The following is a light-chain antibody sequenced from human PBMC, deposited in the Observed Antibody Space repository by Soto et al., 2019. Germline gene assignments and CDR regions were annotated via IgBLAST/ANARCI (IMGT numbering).Light chain of an antibody. CDR1: QSISSNY. J-gene: IGKJ3*01. CDR2: SAS. Sequence: EIVLTQSPGTLSLSPGERATLSCRASQSISSNYLAWYQQMPGLAPRLLIYSASSRATGIPDRFSGSGSGTDFTLTISRLEPEDFAVYYCQQYGSSFTFGPGTNVDIK. V-gene: IGKV3-20*01. CDR3: QQYGSSFT.